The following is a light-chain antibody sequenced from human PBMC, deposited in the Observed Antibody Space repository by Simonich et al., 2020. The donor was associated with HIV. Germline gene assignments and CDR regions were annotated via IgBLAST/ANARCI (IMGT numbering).Light chain of an antibody. Sequence: DIQMTQSPSPLSASVGDRVTITCRASQSIRSWLAWYQQKPGKAPKLLIYKASSLESGVPSRFSGSGSGTEFTLTISRLQPDDFATYYCQQYNSHFPTFGQGTKVEIK. CDR3: QQYNSHFPT. J-gene: IGKJ1*01. CDR2: KAS. V-gene: IGKV1-5*03. CDR1: QSIRSW.